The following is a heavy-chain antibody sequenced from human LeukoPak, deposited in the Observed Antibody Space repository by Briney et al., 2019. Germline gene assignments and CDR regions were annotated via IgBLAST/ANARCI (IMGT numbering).Heavy chain of an antibody. J-gene: IGHJ1*01. CDR1: GGSISSGGYY. CDR3: ARDTGVVVGYFQH. Sequence: SQTLSLTCTVSGGSISSGGYYWSWIRQPPGKGLEWIGYIYYSGSTSYNPSLKSRITISVDTFKNQFSLKLSSVTAADTAVYYCARDTGVVVGYFQHWGQGTLVTVSS. V-gene: IGHV4-61*08. CDR2: IYYSGST. D-gene: IGHD2-15*01.